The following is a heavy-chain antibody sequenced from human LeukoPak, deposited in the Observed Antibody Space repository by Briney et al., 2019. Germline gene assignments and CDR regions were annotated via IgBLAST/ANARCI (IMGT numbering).Heavy chain of an antibody. CDR3: ARDLQTYPFDD. CDR1: GFTFSDYY. CDR2: STISGRTI. Sequence: GGSLRLSCAASGFTFSDYYMSWIRQAPGKGLEWVSYSTISGRTIYYADSVKGRFTISRDNAKNSLYLQMNSLRAEDTAVYYCARDLQTYPFDDWGQGTLVTVSS. V-gene: IGHV3-11*01. J-gene: IGHJ4*02. D-gene: IGHD5-24*01.